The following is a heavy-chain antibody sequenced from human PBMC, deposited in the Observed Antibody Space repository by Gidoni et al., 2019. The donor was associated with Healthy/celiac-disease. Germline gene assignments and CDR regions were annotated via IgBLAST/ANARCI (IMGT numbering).Heavy chain of an antibody. Sequence: QVQRVESGGGVVQPGRSLRLSCAASGFTFSSYGRHWVRQAPGKGLEWVAVIWYDGSNKYYADSVKGRFTISRDNSKNTLYLQMNSLRAEDTAVYYCARDAYYYDLSYFDYWGQGTLVTVSS. J-gene: IGHJ4*02. V-gene: IGHV3-33*01. CDR1: GFTFSSYG. D-gene: IGHD3-22*01. CDR2: IWYDGSNK. CDR3: ARDAYYYDLSYFDY.